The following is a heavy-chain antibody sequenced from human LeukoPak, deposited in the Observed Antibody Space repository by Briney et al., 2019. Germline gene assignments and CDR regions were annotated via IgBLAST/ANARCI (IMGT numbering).Heavy chain of an antibody. CDR2: ISGSGGSA. J-gene: IGHJ4*02. V-gene: IGHV3-23*01. Sequence: GGSLRLSCAASGFTLSNYAMSWVRQSPGKGLEWVSAISGSGGSAYYADSVKGRFTISRDNSKNTLYLQMNSLRAEDTAVYYCASPLQLPTQYSSSWDASFGYWGQGTLVTVSS. CDR1: GFTLSNYA. CDR3: ASPLQLPTQYSSSWDASFGY. D-gene: IGHD6-13*01.